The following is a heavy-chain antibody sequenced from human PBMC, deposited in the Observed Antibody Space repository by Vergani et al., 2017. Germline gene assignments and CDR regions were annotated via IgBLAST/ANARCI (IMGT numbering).Heavy chain of an antibody. D-gene: IGHD2-2*02. J-gene: IGHJ4*02. CDR1: GGSISSSKYY. V-gene: IGHV4-39*07. CDR2: IYYSGST. Sequence: QLQLQESGPGLVKPSETLSLTCTVSGGSISSSKYYWGWIRQPPGKGLEWIGNIYYSGSTYYNPSLKSRVTMSVDTSKNQFSLKLSSVTAADTAVYYCAREGSYCSSTSCYTTPFDYWGEGTLVTVSS. CDR3: AREGSYCSSTSCYTTPFDY.